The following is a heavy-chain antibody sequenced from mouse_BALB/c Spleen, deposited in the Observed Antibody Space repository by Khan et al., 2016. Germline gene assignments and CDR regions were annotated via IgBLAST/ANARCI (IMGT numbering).Heavy chain of an antibody. J-gene: IGHJ2*01. V-gene: IGHV3-2*02. D-gene: IGHD2-3*01. Sequence: VQLKESGPGLVKPSQSLSLTCTVTGYSITSDYAWNWIRQFPGNKLEWMGYISYSGSTSYNPSLKSRISITRDTSKNQFFLQLNSVTTEDTATYYCARGYDGYYLDYWGQGTTLTVSS. CDR2: ISYSGST. CDR1: GYSITSDYA. CDR3: ARGYDGYYLDY.